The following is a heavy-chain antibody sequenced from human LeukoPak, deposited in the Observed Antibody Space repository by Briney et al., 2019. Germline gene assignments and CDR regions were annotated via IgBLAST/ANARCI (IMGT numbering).Heavy chain of an antibody. CDR3: ATIGMITFGGVIVPYFDY. D-gene: IGHD3-16*02. Sequence: GGSLRLSCAASGSTFSSYSMNWVRQAPGKGLEWVSSISSSSSYIYYADSVKGRFTISRDNAKNSLYLQMNSLRAEDTAVYYCATIGMITFGGVIVPYFDYWGQGTLVTVSS. CDR2: ISSSSSYI. J-gene: IGHJ4*02. V-gene: IGHV3-21*01. CDR1: GSTFSSYS.